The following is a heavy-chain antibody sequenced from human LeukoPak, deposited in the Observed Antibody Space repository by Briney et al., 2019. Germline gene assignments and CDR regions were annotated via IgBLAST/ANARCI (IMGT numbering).Heavy chain of an antibody. J-gene: IGHJ4*02. CDR1: GRTFSGHT. Sequence: SGKVSCKASGRTFSGHTFSWVRHAPGQGLEWMGGIIPIRDIANYAQKFQGRATITADKTTSTAYMDLSSVTSEDTAVYYCARGGPLSTGAYLHYWAQGTLVTIAS. CDR3: ARGGPLSTGAYLHY. V-gene: IGHV1-69*02. D-gene: IGHD1-26*01. CDR2: IIPIRDIA.